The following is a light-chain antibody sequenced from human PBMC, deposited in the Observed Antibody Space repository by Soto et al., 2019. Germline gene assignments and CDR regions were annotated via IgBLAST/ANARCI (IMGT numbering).Light chain of an antibody. CDR1: QSVSSY. Sequence: PGERATLSCRASQSVSSYLAWYQQKPGQAPRLLIYDASNRATGIPARFSGSGSGTDFTLTISSLEPEDFAVYYCQQRRTFGPGTRWISN. V-gene: IGKV3-11*01. CDR3: QQRRT. CDR2: DAS. J-gene: IGKJ3*01.